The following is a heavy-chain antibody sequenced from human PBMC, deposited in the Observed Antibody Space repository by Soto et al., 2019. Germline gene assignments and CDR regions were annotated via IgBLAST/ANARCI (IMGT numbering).Heavy chain of an antibody. CDR3: AHSDADRFGDAFDI. CDR1: GFSLSTSGVG. CDR2: IYWDDDK. J-gene: IGHJ3*02. V-gene: IGHV2-5*02. Sequence: QITLKESGPTLVKPTQTLTLTCTFSGFSLSTSGVGVGWIRQPPGKALEWLALIYWDDDKRYSPSLKSRPTITKDTSKNQVVLTTTNMDPVDTATYYCAHSDADRFGDAFDIWGQGTMVPVSS. D-gene: IGHD3-16*01.